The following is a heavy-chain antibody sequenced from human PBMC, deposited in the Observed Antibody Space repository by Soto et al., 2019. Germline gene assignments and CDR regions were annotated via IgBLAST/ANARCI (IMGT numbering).Heavy chain of an antibody. CDR3: AKDLQQWLVLRAPVDY. D-gene: IGHD6-19*01. V-gene: IGHV3-23*01. Sequence: LGGSLRLFCAASGFTFGSYAMSWVRQAPGKWLEWVSAISGSGGSTYYADSVKGRFTISRDNSKNTLYLQMNSLRAEDTAVYYCAKDLQQWLVLRAPVDYWGQGTLATGSS. J-gene: IGHJ4*02. CDR2: ISGSGGST. CDR1: GFTFGSYA.